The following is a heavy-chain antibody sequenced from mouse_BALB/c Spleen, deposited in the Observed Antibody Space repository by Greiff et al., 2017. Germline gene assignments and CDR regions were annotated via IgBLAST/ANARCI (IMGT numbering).Heavy chain of an antibody. J-gene: IGHJ2*01. V-gene: IGHV1-54*03. D-gene: IGHD1-1*01. CDR3: ARDYYGSTLDY. CDR2: INPGSGGT. Sequence: VQLQQSGAELVRPGTSVKVSCKASGYAFTNYLIGWVKQRPGQGLEWIGVINPGSGGTNYNEKFKGKATLTADKSSSTAYMQLSSLTSDDSAVYFCARDYYGSTLDYWGQGTTLTVSS. CDR1: GYAFTNYL.